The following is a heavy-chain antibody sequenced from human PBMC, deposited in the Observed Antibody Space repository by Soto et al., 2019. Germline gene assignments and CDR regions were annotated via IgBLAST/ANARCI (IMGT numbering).Heavy chain of an antibody. CDR3: ARGSEGYGMDV. CDR1: GGSFSGYY. Sequence: SETLSLTCAVYGGSFSGYYWSWIRQPPGKGLEWIGEINHSGSTNYNPSLKSRVTISVDTSKNQFSLKLSSVTAADTAVYYCARGSEGYGMDVWGQGTTVTVSS. J-gene: IGHJ6*02. CDR2: INHSGST. V-gene: IGHV4-34*01.